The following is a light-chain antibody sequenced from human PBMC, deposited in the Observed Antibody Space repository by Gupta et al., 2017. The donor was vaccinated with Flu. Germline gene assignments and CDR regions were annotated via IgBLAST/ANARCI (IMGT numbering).Light chain of an antibody. Sequence: DIVMPQSPDSLAVSLGERATINCKSSRTIFYSPNNKNYLAWYQQKPGQPPKLRIYWASTRESGVPDRFSGSGSGTDFTLTISSLQAEDVAVYYCQKHYDSPYGFGQGTRLEI. CDR3: QKHYDSPYG. CDR2: WAS. J-gene: IGKJ2*03. CDR1: RTIFYSPNNKNY. V-gene: IGKV4-1*01.